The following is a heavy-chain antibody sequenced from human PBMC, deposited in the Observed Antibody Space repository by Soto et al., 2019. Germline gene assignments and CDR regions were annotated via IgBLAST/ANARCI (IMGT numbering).Heavy chain of an antibody. D-gene: IGHD2-15*01. CDR1: GFRFSDCY. V-gene: IGHV3-11*01. CDR3: ARIGGGGSCPDY. J-gene: IGHJ4*02. CDR2: IRGDSTTI. Sequence: PGGSLRLSCAASGFRFSDCYMSWMRQVPGKGLEWVSYIRGDSTTIYYADSVKGRFTISRDNAKNSLYLQMSSLRAEDTAVYYCARIGGGGSCPDYWGQGTLVTVSS.